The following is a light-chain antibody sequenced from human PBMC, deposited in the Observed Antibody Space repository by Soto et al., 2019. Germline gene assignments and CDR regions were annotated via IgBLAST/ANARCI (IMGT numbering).Light chain of an antibody. Sequence: QSVLTQPPSVSGAPGQRVTISCTGSSSNIGAGYDVHWYQQPPGTAPKLLIYDNNNRPSGVPDRFSGSKSGTSASLAIAGLQAEDEGAYYCQTYDSNLSGDVVLGGGTKLTVL. CDR1: SSNIGAGYD. CDR2: DNN. J-gene: IGLJ2*01. CDR3: QTYDSNLSGDVV. V-gene: IGLV1-40*01.